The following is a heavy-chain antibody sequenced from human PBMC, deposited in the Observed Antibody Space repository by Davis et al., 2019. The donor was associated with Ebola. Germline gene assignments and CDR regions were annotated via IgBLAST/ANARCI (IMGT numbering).Heavy chain of an antibody. CDR3: ARDLRYDSSGSDYYFYMDV. CDR1: GGSISSYY. D-gene: IGHD3-22*01. Sequence: PSETLSLTCTVSGGSISSYYWSWIRQPPGKGLEWIGYIYYSGRTYYKPSLKSRVTISLDTSKNQFSLNLSSVTAADTAVYYCARDLRYDSSGSDYYFYMDVWGKGTTVTVSS. J-gene: IGHJ6*03. V-gene: IGHV4-59*12. CDR2: IYYSGRT.